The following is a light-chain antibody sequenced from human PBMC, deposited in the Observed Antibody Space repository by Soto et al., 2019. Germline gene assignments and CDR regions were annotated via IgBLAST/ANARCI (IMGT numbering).Light chain of an antibody. Sequence: QPVLTQSSSASASLGSSVKLTCTLSSGHSSYIIAWHQQQPGKAPRYLMKLEGSGSYNKGSGVPDRFSGSSSGADRYLTIYNLQFEDEADYYCETWDRNTYVFGTGTKVTVL. CDR1: SGHSSYI. CDR3: ETWDRNTYV. J-gene: IGLJ1*01. CDR2: LEGSGSY. V-gene: IGLV4-60*02.